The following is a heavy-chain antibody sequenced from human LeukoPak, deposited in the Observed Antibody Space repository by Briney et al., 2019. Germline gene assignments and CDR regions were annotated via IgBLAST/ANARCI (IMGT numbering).Heavy chain of an antibody. Sequence: GGSLRLSCAASGFTFSSYGMHWVRQAPGKGLEWVAVISYDGSNKYYADSVKGRFTISRDNAKNTLYVQMSSMRAEDTAVYYCARGVSPSGTTHSDYWGQGTLVTVSS. V-gene: IGHV3-30*03. CDR1: GFTFSSYG. D-gene: IGHD3-10*01. CDR3: ARGVSPSGTTHSDY. CDR2: ISYDGSNK. J-gene: IGHJ4*02.